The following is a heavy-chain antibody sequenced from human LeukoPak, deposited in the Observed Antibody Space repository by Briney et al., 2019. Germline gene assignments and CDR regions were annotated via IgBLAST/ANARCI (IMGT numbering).Heavy chain of an antibody. D-gene: IGHD5-24*01. J-gene: IGHJ3*02. CDR3: AKDIGRDGYNFGAFDI. CDR1: GFTFDDYA. V-gene: IGHV3-23*01. Sequence: GGSLRLSCAASGFTFDDYAMHWVRQAPGKGLEWVSAISGSGGSTYYADSVKGRFTISRDNSKNTLYLQMNSLRAEDTAVYYCAKDIGRDGYNFGAFDIWGQGTMVTVSS. CDR2: ISGSGGST.